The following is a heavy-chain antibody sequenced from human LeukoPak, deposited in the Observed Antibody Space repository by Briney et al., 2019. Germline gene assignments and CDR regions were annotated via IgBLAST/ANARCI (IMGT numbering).Heavy chain of an antibody. D-gene: IGHD2/OR15-2a*01. CDR3: ASGFH. J-gene: IGHJ4*02. CDR2: IRQDGSEK. V-gene: IGHV3-7*03. Sequence: GGSLRLSCAASGFMFSNSWMNWVRQAPGKGLEWLANIRQDGSEKHYVDSVKGRFTISRDNSKNSLYLQMSSLRVEDTAVYYCASGFHWGQGTLVTVSS. CDR1: GFMFSNSW.